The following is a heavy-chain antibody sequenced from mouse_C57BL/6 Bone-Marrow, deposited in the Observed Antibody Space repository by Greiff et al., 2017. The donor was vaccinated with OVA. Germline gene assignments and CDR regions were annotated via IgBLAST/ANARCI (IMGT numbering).Heavy chain of an antibody. CDR3: ARGATYDYEGDWFAY. D-gene: IGHD2-4*01. CDR2: IDPSDSYT. V-gene: IGHV1-69*01. CDR1: GYTFTSYW. J-gene: IGHJ3*01. Sequence: VQLQQPGAELVMPGASVKLSCKASGYTFTSYWMHWVKQRHGQGLEWIGEIDPSDSYTNYNQKFKGKSTLTVDKSSSTAYMQLSSLTSEDSAVYYCARGATYDYEGDWFAYWGQGTLVTVSA.